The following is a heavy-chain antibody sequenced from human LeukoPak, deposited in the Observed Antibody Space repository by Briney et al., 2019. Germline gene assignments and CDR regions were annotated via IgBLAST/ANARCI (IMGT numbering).Heavy chain of an antibody. CDR3: AKTLYVRAVPGGLDY. J-gene: IGHJ4*02. V-gene: IGHV1-2*02. D-gene: IGHD3-16*01. CDR1: GYTFTGHY. Sequence: AASVKVSCKASGYTFTGHYMHWVRQVPGQGLEWMGWINPKNAGTNYAQKFQGRVTMTRDTSISTVYMEVSRLTSDDTAVYYCAKTLYVRAVPGGLDYWGQGTLVTVSS. CDR2: INPKNAGT.